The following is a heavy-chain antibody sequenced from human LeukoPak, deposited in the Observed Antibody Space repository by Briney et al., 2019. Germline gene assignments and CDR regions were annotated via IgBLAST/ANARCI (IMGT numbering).Heavy chain of an antibody. CDR1: GFTFSSYW. Sequence: GGSLRLSCAASGFTFSSYWMSWVRQAPGKGLEWVANIKQDGSEKYYVDSVKGRFTISRDNAKNSLYLQMNSLRAEDTAVYYCARENGYSGYDFVRAFDIWGQGTMVTVSS. CDR2: IKQDGSEK. V-gene: IGHV3-7*01. D-gene: IGHD5-12*01. CDR3: ARENGYSGYDFVRAFDI. J-gene: IGHJ3*02.